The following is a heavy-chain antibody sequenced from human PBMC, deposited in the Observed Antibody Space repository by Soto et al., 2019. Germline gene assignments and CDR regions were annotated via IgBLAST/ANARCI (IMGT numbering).Heavy chain of an antibody. J-gene: IGHJ4*02. D-gene: IGHD3-10*01. V-gene: IGHV4-39*01. CDR1: DGSINISSYY. CDR2: IYYSGST. Sequence: SETLSITCTFSDGSINISSYYWGWIRQPPGKGLEWIGSIYYSGSTYYNPSLKSRVTISVDTSKNQFSLKLSSVTAADTAVYYCARPSFRESDYWGQGTLVTVSS. CDR3: ARPSFRESDY.